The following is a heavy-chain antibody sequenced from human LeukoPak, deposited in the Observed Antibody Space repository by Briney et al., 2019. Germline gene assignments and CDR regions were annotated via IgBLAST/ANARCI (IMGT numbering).Heavy chain of an antibody. CDR1: GYTFTSYV. J-gene: IGHJ4*02. CDR3: ARAGVSYYYDSSGRTLDY. Sequence: ASVKVSCKASGYTFTSYVISWVRQAPGQGLEWMGWISAYNGNTNYAQKLQGRVTMTTDTSTSTAYMELRSLRSDDTAVYYCARAGVSYYYDSSGRTLDYWGQGTLVTVSS. V-gene: IGHV1-18*01. CDR2: ISAYNGNT. D-gene: IGHD3-22*01.